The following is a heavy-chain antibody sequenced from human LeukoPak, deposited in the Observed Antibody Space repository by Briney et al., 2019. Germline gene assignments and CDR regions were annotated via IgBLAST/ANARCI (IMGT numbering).Heavy chain of an antibody. V-gene: IGHV4-61*01. CDR3: ARGESMEFDY. D-gene: IGHD3-10*01. Sequence: PSETLSLTCTVSGASVSSGSYYWSWVRQPPGKGLEWIGFISYRGNTNYNPSPKSRVTISADTSKNQFSLKLSSVIAADTAVYYCARGESMEFDYWGQGTLVTVSP. CDR1: GASVSSGSYY. CDR2: ISYRGNT. J-gene: IGHJ4*02.